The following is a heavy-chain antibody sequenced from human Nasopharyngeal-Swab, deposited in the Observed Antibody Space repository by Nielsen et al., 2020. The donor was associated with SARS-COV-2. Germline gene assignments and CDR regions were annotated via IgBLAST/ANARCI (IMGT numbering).Heavy chain of an antibody. J-gene: IGHJ4*02. CDR2: ISAYNGNT. Sequence: ASVKVSCKASGYTSTSYGISWVRQAPGQGLEWMGWISAYNGNTNYAQKLQGRVTMTTDTSTSTAYMELRSLRSDDTAVYYCARAQRWAARRDFDYWGQGTLVTVSS. CDR1: GYTSTSYG. CDR3: ARAQRWAARRDFDY. D-gene: IGHD6-6*01. V-gene: IGHV1-18*04.